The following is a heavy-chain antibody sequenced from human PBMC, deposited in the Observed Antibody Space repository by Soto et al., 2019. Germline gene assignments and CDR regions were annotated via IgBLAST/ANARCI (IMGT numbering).Heavy chain of an antibody. D-gene: IGHD5-18*01. V-gene: IGHV4-4*07. J-gene: IGHJ5*02. CDR3: ARVVDTAMVIAPRGCCGFDP. Sequence: QVQLQESGPGLVKPSETLSLTCTVSGGSISSYYWSWIRQPAGKGLEWIGRIYTSGSTNYNPSLKSRVTMSVDTSKNQFSLKLSSVTAADTAVYYCARVVDTAMVIAPRGCCGFDPWGQGTLVTVSS. CDR1: GGSISSYY. CDR2: IYTSGST.